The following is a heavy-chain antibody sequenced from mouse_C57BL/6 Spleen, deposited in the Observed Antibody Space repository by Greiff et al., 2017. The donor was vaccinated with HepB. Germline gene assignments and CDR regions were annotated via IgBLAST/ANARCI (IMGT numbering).Heavy chain of an antibody. CDR3: ARGGYDYFDY. Sequence: QVQLKESGPGLVQPSQSLSITCTVSGFSLTSYGVHWVRQSPGKGLEWLGVIWSGGSTDYNAAFISRLSISKDNSKSQVFFKMNSLQADDTAIYYCARGGYDYFDYWGQGTTLTVSS. V-gene: IGHV2-2*01. J-gene: IGHJ2*01. CDR2: IWSGGST. D-gene: IGHD2-2*01. CDR1: GFSLTSYG.